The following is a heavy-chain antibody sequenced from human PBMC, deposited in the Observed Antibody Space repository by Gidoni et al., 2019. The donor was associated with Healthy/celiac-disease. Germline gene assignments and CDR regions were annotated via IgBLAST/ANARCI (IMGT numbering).Heavy chain of an antibody. Sequence: QVQLVQSGAEGTKPGAAVKVSCTASGYTLTSYGISWVRQAPGQGLEWMGWISAYNGNTNYAQKLQGRVTMTTDTSTSTAYMELRSLRSDDTAVYYCARLEQVGATAGAFDIWGQGTMVTVSS. CDR3: ARLEQVGATAGAFDI. CDR1: GYTLTSYG. CDR2: ISAYNGNT. V-gene: IGHV1-18*01. J-gene: IGHJ3*02. D-gene: IGHD1-26*01.